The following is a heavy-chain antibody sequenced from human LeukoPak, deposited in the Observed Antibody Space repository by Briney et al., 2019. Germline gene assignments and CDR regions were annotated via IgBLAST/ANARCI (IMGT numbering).Heavy chain of an antibody. CDR3: ARSYGGNSVFVDY. D-gene: IGHD4-23*01. V-gene: IGHV4-39*07. Sequence: SETLSLTCTVSGGSISSSSYYWGWIRQPPGKGLEWIGSIYYSGSTYYNPSLKSRVTISVDRSKNQFSLKLSSVTAADTAVYYCARSYGGNSVFVDYWGQGTLVTVSS. CDR2: IYYSGST. J-gene: IGHJ4*02. CDR1: GGSISSSSYY.